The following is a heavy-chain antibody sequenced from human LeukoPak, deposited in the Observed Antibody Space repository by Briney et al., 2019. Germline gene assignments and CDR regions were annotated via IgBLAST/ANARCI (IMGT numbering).Heavy chain of an antibody. CDR1: GFTVSSNS. Sequence: GGSLRLSCAASGFTVSSNSMNWVRQAPGKGLEWVSSISSSSSYIYYADSVKGRFTISRDNAKNSLYLQMNSLRAEDTAVYYCAREGSYESFDYWGQGTLVTVSS. V-gene: IGHV3-21*01. J-gene: IGHJ4*02. D-gene: IGHD5-18*01. CDR3: AREGSYESFDY. CDR2: ISSSSSYI.